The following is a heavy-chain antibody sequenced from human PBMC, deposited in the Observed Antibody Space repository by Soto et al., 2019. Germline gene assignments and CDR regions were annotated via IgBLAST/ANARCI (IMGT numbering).Heavy chain of an antibody. CDR2: IYYSGNT. V-gene: IGHV4-61*01. CDR3: ARRVKYGSGRRPAYYFDY. Sequence: TLSLTCTVSGGSISSSSYYWSWIRQPPGKGLEWIGYIYYSGNTNYNPSLKSRVTISVDTSKNQFSLKLSSVTAADTAVYYCARRVKYGSGRRPAYYFDYWGQGTLVTVSS. CDR1: GGSISSSSYY. J-gene: IGHJ4*02. D-gene: IGHD3-10*01.